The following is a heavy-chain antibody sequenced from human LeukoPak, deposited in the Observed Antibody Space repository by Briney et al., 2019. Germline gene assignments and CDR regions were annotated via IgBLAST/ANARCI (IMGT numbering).Heavy chain of an antibody. D-gene: IGHD2-2*01. J-gene: IGHJ4*02. CDR2: ISWNSGSI. CDR1: GFTFDDYA. CDR3: ASCRGSSTSCYFLDY. V-gene: IGHV3-9*01. Sequence: GRSLRLSCAASGFTFDDYAMHWVRHAAGKGLEWVSGISWNSGSIGYADSVKGRFTISRDNAKNSLYLQMNSLRAEDTAVYYCASCRGSSTSCYFLDYWGQGTLVTVSS.